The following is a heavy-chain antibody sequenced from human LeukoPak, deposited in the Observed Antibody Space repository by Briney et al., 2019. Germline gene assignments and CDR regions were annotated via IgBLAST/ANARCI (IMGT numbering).Heavy chain of an antibody. Sequence: SETLPLTCTVSGGSISSYYWSWIRQPPGKGLEWIGYIYYSGSTNYNPSLKSRVTISVDTSKNQFSLKLSSVTAADTAVYYCARVGQLNYGDYYFDYWGQGTLVTVSS. D-gene: IGHD4-17*01. CDR3: ARVGQLNYGDYYFDY. V-gene: IGHV4-59*01. J-gene: IGHJ4*02. CDR1: GGSISSYY. CDR2: IYYSGST.